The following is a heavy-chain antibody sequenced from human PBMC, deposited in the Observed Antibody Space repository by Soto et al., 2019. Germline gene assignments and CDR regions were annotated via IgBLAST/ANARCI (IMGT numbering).Heavy chain of an antibody. CDR3: AHRVLRTVFGLVTTTAIFFDF. V-gene: IGHV2-5*02. CDR2: IYWDDDK. D-gene: IGHD3-3*01. CDR1: GFSLTTSGVG. J-gene: IGHJ4*02. Sequence: QITLNESGPTVVRPTDTLTLTCRFSGFSLTTSGVGVGWIRQSPGKAPEWLALIYWDDDKRYSASLKSRLTITKDTSKNQVVLTVSDLDPTDTATYYCAHRVLRTVFGLVTTTAIFFDFWGPGTPVAVSS.